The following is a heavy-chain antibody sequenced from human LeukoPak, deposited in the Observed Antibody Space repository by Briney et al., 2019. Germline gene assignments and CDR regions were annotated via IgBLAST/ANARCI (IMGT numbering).Heavy chain of an antibody. CDR3: ARVVVDCSSTSCSVPDY. V-gene: IGHV4-30-4*08. CDR2: IYYSGST. D-gene: IGHD2-2*01. J-gene: IGHJ4*02. CDR1: GGSISSGDYY. Sequence: SETLSLTCTVSGGSISSGDYYWSWIRQPPGKGLEWIGYIYYSGSTYYNPFLKSRVTISVDTSKNQFSLKLSSVTAADTAVYYCARVVVDCSSTSCSVPDYWGQGTLVTVSS.